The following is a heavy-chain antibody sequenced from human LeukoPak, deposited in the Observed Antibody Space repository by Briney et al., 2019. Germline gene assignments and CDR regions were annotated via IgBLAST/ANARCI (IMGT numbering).Heavy chain of an antibody. CDR2: ISSSGSTI. Sequence: GGSLRLSCAASGFTFSSYEMNWVRQAPGKGLEWVSYISSSGSTIYYADSVKGRFTISRDNSKNTLYLQMNSLRGDDTAVYYCANPQSRGYDYLDYWGQGTLVTVSS. CDR1: GFTFSSYE. J-gene: IGHJ4*02. CDR3: ANPQSRGYDYLDY. V-gene: IGHV3-48*03. D-gene: IGHD5-12*01.